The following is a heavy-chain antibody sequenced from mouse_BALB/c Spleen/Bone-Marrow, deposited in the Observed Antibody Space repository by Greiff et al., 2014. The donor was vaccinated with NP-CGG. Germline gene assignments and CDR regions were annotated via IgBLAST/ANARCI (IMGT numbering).Heavy chain of an antibody. CDR1: GFNIKDTY. D-gene: IGHD1-1*01. V-gene: IGHV14-3*02. CDR3: AAYYYGSSQFAY. J-gene: IGHJ3*01. Sequence: VQLQQSGAELVKPGASVKLSCTASGFNIKDTYMHWVKQRPEQGLEWIGRIDPANGNTKYDPKFQGKATITADTSSNTACLQLSSLTSEDTAVYYCAAYYYGSSQFAYWGQGTLVTVSA. CDR2: IDPANGNT.